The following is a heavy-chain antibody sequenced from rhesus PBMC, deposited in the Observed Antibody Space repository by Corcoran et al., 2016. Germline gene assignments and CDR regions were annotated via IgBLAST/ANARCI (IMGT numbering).Heavy chain of an antibody. CDR3: ALLGGGGSWDDAFDF. V-gene: IGHV3-178*01. CDR1: GFTFSDYY. CDR2: ISNGGGST. Sequence: EVQLVESGGGLAKPGGSLRLSCAASGFTFSDYYMDWVRQAPVKGLEWVSRISNGGGSTWYADSVKGRVTIYRENAKNTLYFQMNSLGAEDTAVYYCALLGGGGSWDDAFDFWGQGLRVTVSS. D-gene: IGHD6-25*01. J-gene: IGHJ3*01.